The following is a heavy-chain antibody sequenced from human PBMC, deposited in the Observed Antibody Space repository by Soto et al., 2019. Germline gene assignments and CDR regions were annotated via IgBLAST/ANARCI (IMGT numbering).Heavy chain of an antibody. CDR1: GGSFSGYY. CDR3: ASNKREMATIDY. Sequence: PSETLSLTCAVYGGSFSGYYWGWIRQPPGKGLEWIGEINHSGSTNYNPSLKSRVTISVDTSKNQFSLKLSSVTAADTAVYYCASNKREMATIDYWGQGTLVTVS. CDR2: INHSGST. V-gene: IGHV4-34*01. D-gene: IGHD5-12*01. J-gene: IGHJ4*02.